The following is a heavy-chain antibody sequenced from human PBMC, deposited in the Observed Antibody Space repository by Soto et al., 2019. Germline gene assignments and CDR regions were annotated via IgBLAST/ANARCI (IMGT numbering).Heavy chain of an antibody. J-gene: IGHJ6*02. Sequence: SVKVSWKASGGTFSSYAISWVRQAPGQGLEWMGGIIPIFGTANYAQKFQGRVTITADESTSTAYMELSSLRSEDTAVYYCARDGLGNGDYGMDVWGQGTTVTVSS. CDR3: ARDGLGNGDYGMDV. V-gene: IGHV1-69*13. CDR1: GGTFSSYA. CDR2: IIPIFGTA. D-gene: IGHD3-10*01.